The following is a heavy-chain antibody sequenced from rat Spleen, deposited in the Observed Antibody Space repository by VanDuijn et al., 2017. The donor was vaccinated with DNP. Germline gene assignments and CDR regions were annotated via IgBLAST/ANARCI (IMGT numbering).Heavy chain of an antibody. V-gene: IGHV5-31*01. J-gene: IGHJ2*01. CDR2: ITSGTGTT. CDR3: TTDFERGY. CDR1: GFTFSDHL. Sequence: EVQLVESGGGLVQPGRSLKLSCAASGFTFSDHLMTWIRQVPGRGLEWIASITSGTGTTSYADAVKGRFTISRDNAKSILYLQMDSLRSEDTATYYCTTDFERGYWGQGVMVTVSS. D-gene: IGHD1-11*01.